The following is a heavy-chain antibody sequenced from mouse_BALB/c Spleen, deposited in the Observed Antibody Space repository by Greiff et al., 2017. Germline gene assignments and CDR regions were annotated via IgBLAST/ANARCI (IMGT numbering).Heavy chain of an antibody. J-gene: IGHJ4*01. CDR2: ILPGSGST. Sequence: QVQLQQSGAELMKPGASVKISCKATGYTFSSYWIEWVKQRHGHGLEWIGEILPGSGSTNYKEKFKGKATFTADTSSNTAYMQLSSLTSEDSAVYYCARKGGYGASMDYWGQGTSVTVSS. CDR1: GYTFSSYW. V-gene: IGHV1-9*01. CDR3: ARKGGYGASMDY. D-gene: IGHD1-1*02.